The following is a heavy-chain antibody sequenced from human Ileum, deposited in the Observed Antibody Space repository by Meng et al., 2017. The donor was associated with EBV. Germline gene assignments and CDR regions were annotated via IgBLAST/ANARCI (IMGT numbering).Heavy chain of an antibody. J-gene: IGHJ5*01. Sequence: HITLKELAPTEVKPTQTLQLTCTFSGFSLSTSGVGVGWIRQPPGKALEWLAMIYGQGDKHYSPSLTSRLTITKDTSKNQVVLTMTNMDSVDTATYYCALRPRQLLRGWFDSWGQGALVTVSS. CDR1: GFSLSTSGVG. D-gene: IGHD6-13*01. V-gene: IGHV2-5*01. CDR3: ALRPRQLLRGWFDS. CDR2: IYGQGDK.